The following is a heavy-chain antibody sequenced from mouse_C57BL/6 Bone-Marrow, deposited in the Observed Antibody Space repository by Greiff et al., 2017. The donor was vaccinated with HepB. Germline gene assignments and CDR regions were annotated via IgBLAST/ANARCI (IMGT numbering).Heavy chain of an antibody. J-gene: IGHJ2*01. CDR3: TGGGYYYGSDDY. Sequence: EVKLQESGGGLVQPGGSMKLSCVASGFTFSNYWMNWVRQSPEKGLEWVAQIRLKSDNYATHYAESVKGRFTISRDDSKSSVYLQMNNLRAEDTGIYYCTGGGYYYGSDDYWGQGTTLTVSS. CDR2: IRLKSDNYAT. V-gene: IGHV6-3*01. D-gene: IGHD1-1*01. CDR1: GFTFSNYW.